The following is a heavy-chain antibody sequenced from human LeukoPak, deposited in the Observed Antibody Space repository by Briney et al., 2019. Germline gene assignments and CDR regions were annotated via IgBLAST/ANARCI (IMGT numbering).Heavy chain of an antibody. D-gene: IGHD6-19*01. Sequence: PGGSLRLSCAASGFTFSSYSMNWVRQAPGKGLEWVSSISSSSSYIYYADSVKGRFTISRDNAKNSLYLQMNSLRAKDTAVYYCARGIAVAGTRGAFDIWGQETMVTVSS. CDR3: ARGIAVAGTRGAFDI. J-gene: IGHJ3*02. CDR2: ISSSSSYI. V-gene: IGHV3-21*01. CDR1: GFTFSSYS.